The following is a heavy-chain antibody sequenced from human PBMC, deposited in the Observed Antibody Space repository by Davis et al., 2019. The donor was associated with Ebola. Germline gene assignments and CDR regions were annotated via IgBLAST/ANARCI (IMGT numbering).Heavy chain of an antibody. Sequence: ASVKVSCKTSGYTFSSYGISWVRQAPGQGLEWMGRMNPHSGGTNYAQTFQGRVTMISETSISTAYMELSRLTYDDTAVYYCARLCSSSCPNDYWGQGTLVTVSS. CDR3: ARLCSSSCPNDY. CDR1: GYTFSSYG. CDR2: MNPHSGGT. V-gene: IGHV1-2*06. J-gene: IGHJ4*02. D-gene: IGHD2-2*01.